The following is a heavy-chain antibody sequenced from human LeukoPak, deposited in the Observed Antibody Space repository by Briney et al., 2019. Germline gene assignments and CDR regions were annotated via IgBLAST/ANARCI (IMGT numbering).Heavy chain of an antibody. CDR2: IYHSGST. J-gene: IGHJ4*02. CDR1: GGSISGGGYS. D-gene: IGHD2-15*01. Sequence: SQTLSFTCAVSGGSISGGGYSWSWIRQPPGEGLEWIGYIYHSGSTSYNPSLQSRVTISIDRSKNQFSLKLSSVTAADTAVYYCARAPGNSGGYYFDYWGQGTLVTVSS. CDR3: ARAPGNSGGYYFDY. V-gene: IGHV4-30-2*01.